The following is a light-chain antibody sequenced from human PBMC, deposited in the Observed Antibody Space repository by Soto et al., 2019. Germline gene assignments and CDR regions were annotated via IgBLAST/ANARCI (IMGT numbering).Light chain of an antibody. CDR2: QVT. J-gene: IGLJ1*01. Sequence: QSVLTQPASVSGSLGQSITISCTGTTRDIAGYNYISWYQQLPGKAPKLMIYQVTIRPSGISNRFSGSKSGNTASLTISGLQAEDEADYYCTSFSSSTPLYVFGTGTKVTVL. CDR3: TSFSSSTPLYV. V-gene: IGLV2-14*01. CDR1: TRDIAGYNY.